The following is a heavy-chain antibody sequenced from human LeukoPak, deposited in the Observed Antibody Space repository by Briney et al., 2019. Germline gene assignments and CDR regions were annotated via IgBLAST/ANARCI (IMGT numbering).Heavy chain of an antibody. CDR2: VYYSGTT. D-gene: IGHD5-18*01. CDR1: GRSMSSYY. V-gene: IGHV4-59*01. Sequence: TSETLSLTCTVSGRSMSSYYRSWIRQPPGKGLGWVGYVYYSGTTNYNPSLRSRVTISVDTSKNQFSLKLSSVTAADTAVYYCARGGIQLWSNNWVDPWGQGILVTVSS. CDR3: ARGGIQLWSNNWVDP. J-gene: IGHJ5*02.